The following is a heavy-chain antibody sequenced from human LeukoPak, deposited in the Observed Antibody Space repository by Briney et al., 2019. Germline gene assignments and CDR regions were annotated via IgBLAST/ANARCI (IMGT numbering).Heavy chain of an antibody. V-gene: IGHV4-59*01. J-gene: IGHJ3*02. CDR3: ARAQWLAHDAFDI. D-gene: IGHD6-19*01. CDR2: IHYSGST. CDR1: GGSISSYY. Sequence: PSETLSLTCTVSGGSISSYYWSWIWQPPGKGLEWIGYIHYSGSTNYNPSLKSRVTISVDTSKNQFSLRLSSVTAADTAVYYCARAQWLAHDAFDIWGQGTMVTVSS.